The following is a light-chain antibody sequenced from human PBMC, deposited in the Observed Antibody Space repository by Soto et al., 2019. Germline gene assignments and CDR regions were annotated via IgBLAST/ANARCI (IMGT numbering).Light chain of an antibody. CDR1: SSDVGSYNL. Sequence: QSALTQPASVSGSPGQSITISCTGTSSDVGSYNLVSWYQQHPGKAPKLMIYEGSKRPSGVSNRFSGSNSGNTASLTISGLQAEDEVDYYCCSYAGSSRLFGGGTKLTVL. CDR2: EGS. J-gene: IGLJ2*01. V-gene: IGLV2-23*01. CDR3: CSYAGSSRL.